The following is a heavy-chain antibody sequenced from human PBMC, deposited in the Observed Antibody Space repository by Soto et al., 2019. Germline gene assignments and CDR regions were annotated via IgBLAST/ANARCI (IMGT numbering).Heavy chain of an antibody. CDR1: GGYIGSGSYY. D-gene: IGHD3-22*01. Sequence: PSETLSLTCTGSGGYIGSGSYYWGWIREPPGKGLEWIGSIYYSGGTYYNPSLKSRVTISVDTSKNQFSLKLSSVTAADTAVYYCARRLYYDSSGFDGGGMDVCGQGTTVT. CDR3: ARRLYYDSSGFDGGGMDV. V-gene: IGHV4-39*01. CDR2: IYYSGGT. J-gene: IGHJ6*02.